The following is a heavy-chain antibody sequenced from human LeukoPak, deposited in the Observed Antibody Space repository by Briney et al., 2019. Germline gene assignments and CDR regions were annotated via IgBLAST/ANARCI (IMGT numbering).Heavy chain of an antibody. CDR3: ARDQAVTYFDY. CDR1: GASISSYY. J-gene: IGHJ4*02. V-gene: IGHV4-59*01. Sequence: SETLSLTCTVSGASISSYYWSWVRQPPGKGLEWIGSISYSGSTSYTPSLKSRVTISVDTSKNQFSLKLSSVTAADTAVYYCARDQAVTYFDYWGQGTLVPVSS. CDR2: ISYSGST. D-gene: IGHD4-17*01.